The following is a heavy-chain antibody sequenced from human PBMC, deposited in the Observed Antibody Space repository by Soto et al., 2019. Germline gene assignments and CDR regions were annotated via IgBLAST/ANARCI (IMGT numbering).Heavy chain of an antibody. CDR3: SRAPVGEGYSSPPEV. Sequence: QVQLVQSGAEVKKPGSSVKVSCKASGGTFSSYAISWVRQAPGQGRELMGGIIPIFGTSNYAQKFQGRGTITADKYTSTADMELSSLRSEDTAVYYCSRAPVGEGYSSPPEVWGQGTLVTVSS. CDR1: GGTFSSYA. CDR2: IIPIFGTS. V-gene: IGHV1-69*06. D-gene: IGHD6-13*01. J-gene: IGHJ4*02.